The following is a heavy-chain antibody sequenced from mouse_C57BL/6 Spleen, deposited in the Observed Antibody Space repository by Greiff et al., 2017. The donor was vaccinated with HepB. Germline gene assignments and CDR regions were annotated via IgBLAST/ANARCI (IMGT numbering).Heavy chain of an antibody. CDR3: ATVPGTGGYAMDY. CDR2: ISSGSSTI. Sequence: EVKLVESGGGLVKPGGSLKLSCAASGFTFSDYGMHWVRQAPEKGLEWVAYISSGSSTIYYADTVKGRFTISRDNAKNTLFLQMPSLRSEDTAMYYCATVPGTGGYAMDYWGQRTSVTVSS. J-gene: IGHJ4*01. CDR1: GFTFSDYG. V-gene: IGHV5-17*01. D-gene: IGHD4-1*01.